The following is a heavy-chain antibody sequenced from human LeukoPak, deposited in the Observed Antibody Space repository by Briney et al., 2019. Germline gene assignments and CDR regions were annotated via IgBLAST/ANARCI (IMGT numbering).Heavy chain of an antibody. CDR3: AKGQGLTLLPRLVVYYYYIDV. J-gene: IGHJ6*03. CDR1: RFTFRSYA. V-gene: IGHV3-23*01. D-gene: IGHD2-15*01. Sequence: PGRSLRLSCAASRFTFRSYAMGWVRQAPRKGLDWVSGISGSVGSTSHAHPAKVRFTISRDNSKNMFYLHRNILGPQDTAVYSCAKGQGLTLLPRLVVYYYYIDVWGKGTTVTVSS. CDR2: ISGSVGST.